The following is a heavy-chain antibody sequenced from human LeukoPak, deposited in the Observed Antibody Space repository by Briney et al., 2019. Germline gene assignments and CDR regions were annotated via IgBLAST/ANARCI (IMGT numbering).Heavy chain of an antibody. V-gene: IGHV1-69*04. D-gene: IGHD2-15*01. Sequence: SVTVSCKASGGTFSSYAISWVRQAPGQGLEWMGRIIPILGIANYAQKFQGRVTITADKSTSTAYMELSSLRSEDTAVYYCARDRGGYCSGGSCYSSDYWGQGTLVTVSS. CDR3: ARDRGGYCSGGSCYSSDY. CDR2: IIPILGIA. CDR1: GGTFSSYA. J-gene: IGHJ4*02.